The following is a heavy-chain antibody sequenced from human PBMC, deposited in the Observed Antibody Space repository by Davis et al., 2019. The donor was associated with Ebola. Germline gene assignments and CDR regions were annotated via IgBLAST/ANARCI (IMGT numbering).Heavy chain of an antibody. D-gene: IGHD2-8*01. V-gene: IGHV3-30-3*01. CDR1: GFTFSSYA. CDR3: TNRKSEY. Sequence: GGSLRLSCAASGFTFSSYAMHWVRQAPGKGLEWVAVISYDGSNKYYADSVKGRFTISRDNSKNTLYLQMNSLKTDDTAVYYCTNRKSEYWGQGTLVTVSS. J-gene: IGHJ4*02. CDR2: ISYDGSNK.